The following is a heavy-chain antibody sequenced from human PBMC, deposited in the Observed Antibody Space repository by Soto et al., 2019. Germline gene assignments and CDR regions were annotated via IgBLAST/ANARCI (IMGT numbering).Heavy chain of an antibody. J-gene: IGHJ3*02. D-gene: IGHD2-15*01. V-gene: IGHV3-30-3*01. Sequence: QMHLVESGGGVVQPGRSLRLSCAASGFSFRNYNLHWVRQAPGKGLEWVAVVSHDGVNKHYAESVKGRLSISRDSSRDTLYLQMNSLRPEDTAVYYCVREIQIVMVVVPTPGSPGAFDMWGQGTMVTVSS. CDR2: VSHDGVNK. CDR3: VREIQIVMVVVPTPGSPGAFDM. CDR1: GFSFRNYN.